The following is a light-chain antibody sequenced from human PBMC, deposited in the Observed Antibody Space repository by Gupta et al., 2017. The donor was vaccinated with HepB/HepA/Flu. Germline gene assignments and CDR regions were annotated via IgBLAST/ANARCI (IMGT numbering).Light chain of an antibody. Sequence: IVLTQSPGTLSLSPGERATLSCRASQTISSTYLGWYQQKPGQAPRLLVYGASNRATDIPDRFSGSGSGTDFTLTISRLEPEDFAVYYCQEYFTSPLTFGGGTQVEMK. CDR2: GAS. CDR3: QEYFTSPLT. J-gene: IGKJ4*01. CDR1: QTISSTY. V-gene: IGKV3-20*01.